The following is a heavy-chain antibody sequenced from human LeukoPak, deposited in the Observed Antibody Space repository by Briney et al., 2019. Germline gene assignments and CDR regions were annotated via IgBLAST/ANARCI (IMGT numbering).Heavy chain of an antibody. D-gene: IGHD3-10*01. Sequence: GGSRRLSCAASGFTFSSYGMHWVRQAPGKGLEWVAVISYDGSNKYYADSVKGRFTISRDNSQNTLYLQMNSLRAEDTAVYYCAKDGIGAPDYWGEGTLVTVSS. CDR1: GFTFSSYG. J-gene: IGHJ4*02. CDR2: ISYDGSNK. CDR3: AKDGIGAPDY. V-gene: IGHV3-30*18.